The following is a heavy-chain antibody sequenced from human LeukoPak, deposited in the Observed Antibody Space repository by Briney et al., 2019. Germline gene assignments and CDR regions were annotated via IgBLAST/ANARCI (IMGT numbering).Heavy chain of an antibody. CDR1: GGSISSYY. V-gene: IGHV4-59*01. CDR2: IYYSGST. Sequence: SETLSLTCTVSGGSISSYYWSWIRQPPGKGLEWIGYIYYSGSTNYNPSLKSRVTISVDTSKNQFSLKLNSVTTADTAVYYCTRSTNLEAFDIWGQGTMVTVSS. D-gene: IGHD2-8*01. CDR3: TRSTNLEAFDI. J-gene: IGHJ3*02.